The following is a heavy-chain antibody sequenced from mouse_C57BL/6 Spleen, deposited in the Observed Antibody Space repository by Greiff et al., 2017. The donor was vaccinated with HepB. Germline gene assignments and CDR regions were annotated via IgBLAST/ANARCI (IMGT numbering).Heavy chain of an antibody. Sequence: QVQLQQPGAELVMPGASAKLSCKASGYTFTSYWMHWVKQRPGQGLEWIGEIDPSDSYTNYNQKFKGKSTLTVDKSSSTAYMQLSSLTSEDSAVYYCARCDGYYWYFDVWGTGTTVTVSS. D-gene: IGHD2-3*01. CDR1: GYTFTSYW. J-gene: IGHJ1*03. CDR3: ARCDGYYWYFDV. CDR2: IDPSDSYT. V-gene: IGHV1-69*01.